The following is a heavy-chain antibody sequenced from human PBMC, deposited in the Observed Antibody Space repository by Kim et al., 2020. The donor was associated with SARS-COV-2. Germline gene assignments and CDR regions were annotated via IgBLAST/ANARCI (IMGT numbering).Heavy chain of an antibody. CDR2: INHSGST. CDR1: GGSFSGYY. Sequence: SETLSLTCAVYGGSFSGYYWSWIRQPPGKGLEWIGDINHSGSTNYNPSLKSRVNISVDTSKNQFSLKLSSVTAADTAVYYCAIRGGYRRVFDYWGQGTLDTVSS. J-gene: IGHJ4*02. D-gene: IGHD5-18*01. CDR3: AIRGGYRRVFDY. V-gene: IGHV4-34*01.